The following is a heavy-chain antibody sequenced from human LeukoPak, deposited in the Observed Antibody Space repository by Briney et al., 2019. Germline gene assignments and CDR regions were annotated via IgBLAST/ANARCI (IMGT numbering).Heavy chain of an antibody. Sequence: GGSLRLSCAASEFSVGSNYMTWVRQAPGKGLEWVSLIYSGGSTYYADSVKGRFTISRDNSKNTLYLQMNSLRAEDTAVYYCAKVRYYDILTGYYPSYFDYWGQGTLVTVSS. CDR1: EFSVGSNY. D-gene: IGHD3-9*01. CDR2: IYSGGST. V-gene: IGHV3-53*01. J-gene: IGHJ4*02. CDR3: AKVRYYDILTGYYPSYFDY.